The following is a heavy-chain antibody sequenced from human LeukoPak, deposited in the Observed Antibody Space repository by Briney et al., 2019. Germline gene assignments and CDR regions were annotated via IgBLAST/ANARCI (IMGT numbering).Heavy chain of an antibody. V-gene: IGHV3-48*03. CDR2: ISSSGSAI. J-gene: IGHJ4*02. Sequence: GGSLSLSCAAPGFTFSSYEMNWVRQAPGKGVEWVSKISSSGSAIYYADSVKGRFTISRDNAKSTLYLQMNSLRVEDTAVYYCARGGSLGYWGQGTLVTVSS. CDR1: GFTFSSYE. CDR3: ARGGSLGY. D-gene: IGHD6-19*01.